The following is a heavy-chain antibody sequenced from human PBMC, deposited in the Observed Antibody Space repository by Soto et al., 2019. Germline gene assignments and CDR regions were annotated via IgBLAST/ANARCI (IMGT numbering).Heavy chain of an antibody. Sequence: EVQLLESGGGLAQRGGSLRLSCAASGFSFSTYGMTWVRQAPGKGLEWVSYGGSGGSTYYADSVKGRFTISRDNPKNNLYLQSHSLRAEDTAVYYCVKFRGRAYHYYYMDVWGNGTTVTVSS. CDR3: VKFRGRAYHYYYMDV. D-gene: IGHD3-16*01. CDR2: YGGSGGST. J-gene: IGHJ6*03. CDR1: GFSFSTYG. V-gene: IGHV3-23*01.